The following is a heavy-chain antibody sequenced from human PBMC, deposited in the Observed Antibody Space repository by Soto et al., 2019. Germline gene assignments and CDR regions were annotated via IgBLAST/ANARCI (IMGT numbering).Heavy chain of an antibody. D-gene: IGHD6-6*01. CDR2: ITDSGGRT. CDR3: AKDLGSSSPNWFDP. CDR1: GFTFASHS. V-gene: IGHV3-23*01. J-gene: IGHJ5*02. Sequence: GGSLRLSCAASGFTFASHSMNWVRQAPGRGLQWVSTITDSGGRTYYADSVKGRFTISRDNSKNTLSLQMNNLRAEDTAIYYCAKDLGSSSPNWFDPWGPGTLVTVSS.